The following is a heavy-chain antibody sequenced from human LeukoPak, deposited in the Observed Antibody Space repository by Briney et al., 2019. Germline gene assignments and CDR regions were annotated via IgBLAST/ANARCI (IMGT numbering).Heavy chain of an antibody. V-gene: IGHV3-49*03. CDR3: TRALLYSGSYGGEHDY. D-gene: IGHD1-26*01. Sequence: GGSLRLSCTASGFTFGDYAMSWFRQAPGKGLEWVGFIRSKAYGGTTEYAASVKGRFTISRDDSKSIAYLQMNSLKTEDTAVYYCTRALLYSGSYGGEHDYWGQGTLVTVSS. CDR2: IRSKAYGGTT. CDR1: GFTFGDYA. J-gene: IGHJ4*02.